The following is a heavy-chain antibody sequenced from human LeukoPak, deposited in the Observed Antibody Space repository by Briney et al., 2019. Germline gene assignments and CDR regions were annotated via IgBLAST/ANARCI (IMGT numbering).Heavy chain of an antibody. CDR1: GFTFSSYA. CDR3: ARPRAPYYYDSSAPGAFDI. D-gene: IGHD3-22*01. V-gene: IGHV3-48*02. J-gene: IGHJ3*02. CDR2: ISSSSSTI. Sequence: PGRSLRLSCAASGFTFSSYAMHWVRQAPGKGLEWVSYISSSSSTIYYADSVKGRFTISRDNAKNSLYLQMNSLRDEDTAVYYCARPRAPYYYDSSAPGAFDIWGQGTMVTVSS.